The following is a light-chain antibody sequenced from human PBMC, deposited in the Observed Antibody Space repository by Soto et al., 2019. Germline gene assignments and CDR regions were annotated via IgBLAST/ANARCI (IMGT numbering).Light chain of an antibody. Sequence: QSALTQPPSASGSPGQSVTISCTGTKNDIGVYDFVSWYQHHPGKAPRLIIYEVVQRPSGVPDRFFGSKSGNTASLTVSGLQAADEADYFCKSYAGSNTYVFGSGTQLTVL. V-gene: IGLV2-8*01. CDR1: KNDIGVYDF. CDR2: EVV. CDR3: KSYAGSNTYV. J-gene: IGLJ1*01.